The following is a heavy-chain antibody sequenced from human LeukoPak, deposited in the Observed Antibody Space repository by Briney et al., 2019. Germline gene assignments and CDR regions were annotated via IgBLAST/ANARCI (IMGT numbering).Heavy chain of an antibody. V-gene: IGHV3-23*01. J-gene: IGHJ4*02. CDR2: FSGSGGRT. Sequence: GGSLRLSCAASGFTFSNYAMSWVRQAPGKGLECISGFSGSGGRTFYADSVKGRFTISRDNAKNSLYLQMNSLRAEDTAVYYCARDTFYDYVWGSYRYFDYWGQGTLVTVSS. CDR3: ARDTFYDYVWGSYRYFDY. D-gene: IGHD3-16*02. CDR1: GFTFSNYA.